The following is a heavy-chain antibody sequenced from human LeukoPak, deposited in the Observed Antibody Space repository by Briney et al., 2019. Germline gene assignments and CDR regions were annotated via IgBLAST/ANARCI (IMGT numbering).Heavy chain of an antibody. CDR2: INPNSGGT. V-gene: IGHV1-2*02. Sequence: GASVKVSCKASGYTFTGYYMHWVRQAPGQGLEWMGWINPNSGGTNYAQKFQGRVTITRDTSISTAYMELSRLRSDDTAVYYCASLPTGYSSGWYLDYWGQGTLVTVSS. J-gene: IGHJ4*02. D-gene: IGHD6-19*01. CDR3: ASLPTGYSSGWYLDY. CDR1: GYTFTGYY.